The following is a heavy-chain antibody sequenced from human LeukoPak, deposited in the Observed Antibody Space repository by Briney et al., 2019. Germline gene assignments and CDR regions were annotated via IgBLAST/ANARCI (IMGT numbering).Heavy chain of an antibody. CDR2: IYDGGST. V-gene: IGHV4-4*07. J-gene: IGHJ5*02. D-gene: IGHD1-26*01. Sequence: PSETLSLTCTVSGGSVNSYYLSWIRQPAGKTLEWIGRIYDGGSTNYNPSLKSRVTMSVDTSKNHFSLKLTSVTAADTAVYYCARGEPGAFDPWGQGTLVTVSS. CDR1: GGSVNSYY. CDR3: ARGEPGAFDP.